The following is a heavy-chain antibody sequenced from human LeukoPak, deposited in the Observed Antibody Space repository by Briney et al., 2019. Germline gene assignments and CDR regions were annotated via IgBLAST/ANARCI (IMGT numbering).Heavy chain of an antibody. D-gene: IGHD6-6*01. J-gene: IGHJ4*02. CDR2: ISYDGSNK. V-gene: IGHV3-30*03. Sequence: QTGGSLRLSCAASGFTFSSYGMHWVRQAPGKGLEWVAVISYDGSNKYYADSVKGRFTISRDNSKNTLYLQMNSLRGEDTAVYYCATAGRLSYYFDYWGQGTLVTASS. CDR3: ATAGRLSYYFDY. CDR1: GFTFSSYG.